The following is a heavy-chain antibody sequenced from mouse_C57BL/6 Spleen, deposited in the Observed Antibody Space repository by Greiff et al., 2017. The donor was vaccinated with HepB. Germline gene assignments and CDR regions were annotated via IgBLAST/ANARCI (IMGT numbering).Heavy chain of an antibody. D-gene: IGHD1-1*01. CDR3: ARYYYGSWAMDY. Sequence: VQLQQSGAELVRPGSSVKLSCKASGYTFTGYWMDWVKQRPGQGLEWIGNIYPSDSETHYNQKFKDKATLTVDKSSSTAYMQLSSLTSEDSAVYYCARYYYGSWAMDYWGQGTSVTVSS. CDR2: IYPSDSET. J-gene: IGHJ4*01. V-gene: IGHV1-61*01. CDR1: GYTFTGYW.